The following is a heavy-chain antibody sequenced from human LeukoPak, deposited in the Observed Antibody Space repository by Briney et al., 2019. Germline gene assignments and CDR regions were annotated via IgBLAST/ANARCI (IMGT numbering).Heavy chain of an antibody. D-gene: IGHD2-15*01. CDR1: GFTFDDYA. CDR2: ISGSGSST. V-gene: IGHV3-23*01. Sequence: GGSLRLSCAASGFTFDDYAMNWVRQPPGKGLEWVSTISGSGSSTYYADSVKGRFTVSRDNSRNTLYLQMDSLRAEDSAVYYCAKDPPRGSGDAFDIWRQGTRVTVSS. CDR3: AKDPPRGSGDAFDI. J-gene: IGHJ3*02.